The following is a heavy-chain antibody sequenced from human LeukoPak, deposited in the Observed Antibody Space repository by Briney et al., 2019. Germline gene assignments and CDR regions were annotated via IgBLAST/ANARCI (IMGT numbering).Heavy chain of an antibody. CDR1: GCSISSYY. CDR2: IDYSGGST. D-gene: IGHD1-26*01. V-gene: IGHV3-23*01. Sequence: LTCTVSGCSISSYYWSWIRQAPGKGLGWVSSIDYSGGSTHYADSVKGRFTISRDNSKNTLYLQMNSLSAEDTAVYYCAKVARVGANYGGFDYWGQGTLVTVSS. CDR3: AKVARVGANYGGFDY. J-gene: IGHJ4*02.